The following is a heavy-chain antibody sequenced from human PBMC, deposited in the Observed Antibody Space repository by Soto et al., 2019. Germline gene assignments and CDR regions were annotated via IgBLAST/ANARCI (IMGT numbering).Heavy chain of an antibody. D-gene: IGHD6-13*01. J-gene: IGHJ4*02. V-gene: IGHV4-59*02. CDR3: ARDGAATGSVYLDY. CDR2: ISYSGST. CDR1: GGSVSGYF. Sequence: QVQLQESGPGLVKPSETLSLTCTVSGGSVSGYFWTWIRQPPGKGLEWIGYISYSGSTNYTSSLKSRVTMSIDTSKNQFSLRLTSVSAADTAVYYCARDGAATGSVYLDYWGQGTLVTVSS.